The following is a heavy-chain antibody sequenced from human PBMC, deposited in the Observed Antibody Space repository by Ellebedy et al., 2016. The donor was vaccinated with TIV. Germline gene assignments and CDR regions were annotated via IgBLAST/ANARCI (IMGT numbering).Heavy chain of an antibody. Sequence: GESLKISCAASGFSFSNYWMTWVRQAPGKGLEWVANINQDGSEEQYVDSVKGRFTISRDNAKNSLYLQMNSLRVEDTAFYYCTKGYGFEYFQSWGQGTLVTVSS. CDR1: GFSFSNYW. J-gene: IGHJ1*01. CDR2: INQDGSEE. D-gene: IGHD5-24*01. CDR3: TKGYGFEYFQS. V-gene: IGHV3-7*05.